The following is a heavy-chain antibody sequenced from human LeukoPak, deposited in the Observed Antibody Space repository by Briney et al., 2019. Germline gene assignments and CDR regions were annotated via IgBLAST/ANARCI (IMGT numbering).Heavy chain of an antibody. Sequence: ASVKVSCKASGYTFTSYDINWVRQAPGQGLEWMGWMSANSGNTDYAQKFQGRVTMTRNTSISTAYMELSSLRSEDTAVYYCARGPNWAKDWGQGTLVTAS. CDR1: GYTFTSYD. CDR3: ARGPNWAKD. V-gene: IGHV1-8*01. CDR2: MSANSGNT. J-gene: IGHJ4*02. D-gene: IGHD7-27*01.